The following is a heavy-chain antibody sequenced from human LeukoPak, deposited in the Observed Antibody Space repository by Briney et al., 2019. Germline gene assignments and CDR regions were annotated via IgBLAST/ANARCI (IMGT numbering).Heavy chain of an antibody. Sequence: GGSLRLSCAASGFTFSSYWMSWVRQAPGKGLEWVANIKQDGSEKYYVDSVKGRFTISRDNAKNSLYLQMNSLRAEDTAVYYCATGTGGVRFLEWLLGDAFDIWGQGTMVTVSS. D-gene: IGHD3-3*01. CDR2: IKQDGSEK. CDR3: ATGTGGVRFLEWLLGDAFDI. J-gene: IGHJ3*02. CDR1: GFTFSSYW. V-gene: IGHV3-7*01.